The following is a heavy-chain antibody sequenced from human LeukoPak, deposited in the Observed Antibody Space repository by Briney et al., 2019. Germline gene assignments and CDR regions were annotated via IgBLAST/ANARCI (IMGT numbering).Heavy chain of an antibody. CDR1: GYTFTSYY. CDR2: INPSDGST. J-gene: IGHJ5*02. V-gene: IGHV1-46*01. D-gene: IGHD3-3*01. Sequence: ASVKVSCKASGYTFTSYYMNWVRQAPGQGLEWMGIINPSDGSTSYAQKFQGRVTVTRDMSTSTAYMELSSLRSEDTAVYYCARQRHVLRFLEWFNNWFDPWGQGTLVTVSS. CDR3: ARQRHVLRFLEWFNNWFDP.